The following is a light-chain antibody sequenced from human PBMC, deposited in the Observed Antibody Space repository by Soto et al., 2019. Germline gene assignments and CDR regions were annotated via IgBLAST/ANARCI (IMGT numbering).Light chain of an antibody. CDR2: GAA. CDR3: QQRSNWPSIS. J-gene: IGKJ5*01. CDR1: QSVSSN. V-gene: IGKV3-11*01. Sequence: EIVMTQSPATLSVSPGERATLSCRASQSVSSNLAWYQQKPGQAPRLLIYGAATRATGIPARFSGSGSGTDFTLTINSLEPEDSAVYYCQQRSNWPSISFGQGTRLEIK.